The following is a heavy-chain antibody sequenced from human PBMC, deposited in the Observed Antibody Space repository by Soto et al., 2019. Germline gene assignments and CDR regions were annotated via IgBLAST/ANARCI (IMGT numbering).Heavy chain of an antibody. CDR2: IFHSGNV. CDR1: GYSLIPYY. CDR3: TRQDDGMDV. Sequence: SDTLSLTCAVSGYSLIPYYWGWGRQPPGKGLEWLGSIFHSGNVHYNPSLKSRVILSIDTSKSQFSLNLTAAIAADTAVYYCTRQDDGMDVWGQGTTVTVSS. J-gene: IGHJ6*02. V-gene: IGHV4-38-2*01.